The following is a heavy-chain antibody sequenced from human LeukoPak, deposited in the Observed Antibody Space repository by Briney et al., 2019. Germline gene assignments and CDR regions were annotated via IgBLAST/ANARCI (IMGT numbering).Heavy chain of an antibody. CDR2: ISAYNGNT. V-gene: IGHV1-18*01. CDR3: ATDPSGYDFDY. J-gene: IGHJ4*02. Sequence: ASVKVSCKASGYTFTSYGISWVRQAPGQGLEWMGWISAYNGNTNYAQKFQGRVTMTEDTSTDTAYMELSSLRSEDTAVYCCATDPSGYDFDYWGQGTLVTVSS. CDR1: GYTFTSYG. D-gene: IGHD5-12*01.